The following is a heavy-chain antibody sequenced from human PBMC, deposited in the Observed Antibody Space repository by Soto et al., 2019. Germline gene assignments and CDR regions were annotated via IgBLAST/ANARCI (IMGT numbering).Heavy chain of an antibody. CDR3: ARGARTAAAGVCFDP. Sequence: ETLSLTCTVSGGSISSYYWSWIRQPPGKGLEWIGYIYYSGSTNYNPSLKSRVTISVDTSKNQFSLKLSSVTAADTAVYYCARGARTAAAGVCFDPWGQGTLVTVSS. CDR2: IYYSGST. CDR1: GGSISSYY. V-gene: IGHV4-59*01. D-gene: IGHD6-13*01. J-gene: IGHJ5*02.